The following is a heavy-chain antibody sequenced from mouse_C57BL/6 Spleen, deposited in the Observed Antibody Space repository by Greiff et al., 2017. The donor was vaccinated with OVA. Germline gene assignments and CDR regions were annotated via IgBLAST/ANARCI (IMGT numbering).Heavy chain of an antibody. Sequence: VQLQQPGAELVRPGTSVKLSCKASGYTFTSYWMHWVKQRPGQGLEWIGVIDPSDSYTNYNQKFKGKATLTVDTSSSTAYMQLSSLTSEDSAVYYCARSPPYYYGSKDYCDYWGQGTTLTVSS. CDR3: ARSPPYYYGSKDYCDY. CDR2: IDPSDSYT. CDR1: GYTFTSYW. J-gene: IGHJ2*01. D-gene: IGHD1-1*01. V-gene: IGHV1-59*01.